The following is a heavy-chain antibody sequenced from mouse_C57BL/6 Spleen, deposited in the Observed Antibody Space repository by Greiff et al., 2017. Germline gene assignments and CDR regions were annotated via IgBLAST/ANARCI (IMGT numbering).Heavy chain of an antibody. Sequence: QVQLQQPGAELVKPGASVKLSCKASGYTFTSYWMHWVKQRPGRGLEWIGMIHPNSGSTNYNEKFKSKATLTVDKSSSTAYMQLSSLTSEDSAVYYCARLGILTDLFAYWGQGTLVTVSA. CDR3: ARLGILTDLFAY. D-gene: IGHD4-1*01. CDR2: IHPNSGST. V-gene: IGHV1-64*01. CDR1: GYTFTSYW. J-gene: IGHJ3*01.